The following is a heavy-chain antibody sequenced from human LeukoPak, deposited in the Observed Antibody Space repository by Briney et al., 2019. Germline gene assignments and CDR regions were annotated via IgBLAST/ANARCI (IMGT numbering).Heavy chain of an antibody. CDR3: ARGGTTTIFGVVPGVVTPEDY. CDR2: IYSGGST. Sequence: GGSLRLSCAASGFTVSSNYMSWVRQAPGKGLEWVSVIYSGGSTYYADSVKGRFTISRDNSKNTLYLQMNSLRAEDTAVYYCARGGTTTIFGVVPGVVTPEDYWGQGTLVTVSS. J-gene: IGHJ4*02. V-gene: IGHV3-66*01. D-gene: IGHD3-3*01. CDR1: GFTVSSNY.